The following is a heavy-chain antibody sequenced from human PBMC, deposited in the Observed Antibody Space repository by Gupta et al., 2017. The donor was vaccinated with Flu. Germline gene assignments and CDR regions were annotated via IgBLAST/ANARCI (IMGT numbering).Heavy chain of an antibody. V-gene: IGHV3-33*05. Sequence: SLSGYDMNWVRQAPGEGLEWVAVISYDGSNRYYADSVKGRFTISRDNSKNTLYLQMNSLRDEDTAVYYCARDTVETDWGQGTLVTVSS. D-gene: IGHD2-21*02. J-gene: IGHJ4*02. CDR1: SLSGYD. CDR2: ISYDGSNR. CDR3: ARDTVETD.